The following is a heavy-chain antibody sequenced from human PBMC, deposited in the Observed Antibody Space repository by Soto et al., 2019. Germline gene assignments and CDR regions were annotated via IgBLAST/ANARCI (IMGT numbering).Heavy chain of an antibody. D-gene: IGHD6-19*01. V-gene: IGHV3-30*18. Sequence: PGGSLRLSCAASGFTFSSYGMHWVRQAPGKGLEWVAVISYDGSNKYYADSVKGRFTISRDNSKNTLYLQMNNLRAEDTAVYYCAKDSDSSGWSHFDYWGQGTLVTVSS. CDR2: ISYDGSNK. CDR1: GFTFSSYG. J-gene: IGHJ4*02. CDR3: AKDSDSSGWSHFDY.